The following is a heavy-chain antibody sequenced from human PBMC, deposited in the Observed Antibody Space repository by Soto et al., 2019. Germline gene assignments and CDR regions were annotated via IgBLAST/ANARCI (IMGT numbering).Heavy chain of an antibody. D-gene: IGHD1-7*01. CDR3: AEATFELYYFDN. CDR2: ISGSGGST. V-gene: IGHV3-23*01. J-gene: IGHJ4*02. CDR1: GFTIRSYA. Sequence: GALIISFASSGFTIRSYALSWVRQAPGKGLAWVSAISGSGGSTYYADSVKGRFTISRDNSKNTLYLQMNSLRAKDTAVYYWAEATFELYYFDNWGQGTLV.